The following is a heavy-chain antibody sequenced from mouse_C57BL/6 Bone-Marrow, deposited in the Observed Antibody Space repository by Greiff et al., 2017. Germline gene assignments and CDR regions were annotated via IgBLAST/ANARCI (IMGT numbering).Heavy chain of an antibody. V-gene: IGHV1-81*01. D-gene: IGHD1-1*01. CDR2: IYPRSGNT. J-gene: IGHJ1*03. CDR1: GYTFTSYG. Sequence: QVQLKESGAELARPGASVKLSCKASGYTFTSYGISWVKQRTGQGLEWIGEIYPRSGNTYYNEKFKGKATLTADKSSSTAYMELRSLTSEDSAVYFCAREELTIVDLYCYFDVWGTGTTVTVSS. CDR3: AREELTIVDLYCYFDV.